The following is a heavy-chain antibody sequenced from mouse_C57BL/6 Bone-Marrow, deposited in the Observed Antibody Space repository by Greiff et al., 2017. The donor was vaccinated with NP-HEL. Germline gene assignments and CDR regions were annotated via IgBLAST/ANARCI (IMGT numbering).Heavy chain of an antibody. CDR1: GYTFTSYD. CDR3: AVGAY. J-gene: IGHJ3*01. D-gene: IGHD3-3*01. CDR2: IYPRDGST. V-gene: IGHV1-85*01. Sequence: VKLMESGPELVKRGASVKLSCKASGYTFTSYDINWVKQRPGQGLEWIGWIYPRDGSTKYNEKFKGKATLTVDTSSSTAYMELHSLTSEDSAVYFCAVGAYWGQGTLVTVSA.